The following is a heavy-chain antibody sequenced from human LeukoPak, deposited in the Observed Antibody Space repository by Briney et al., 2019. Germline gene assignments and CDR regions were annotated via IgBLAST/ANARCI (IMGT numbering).Heavy chain of an antibody. J-gene: IGHJ4*02. CDR3: ARRAQATYSSGWYVKSYYFDY. D-gene: IGHD6-19*01. Sequence: GASVKVSCKASGYTFTGYYMHWVRQAPGQGLEWMGWINPNSGGTNYAQKFQGRVTMTRDTSISTAYMELSSLRYDDTAVYYCARRAQATYSSGWYVKSYYFDYWGQGTLVTVSS. CDR2: INPNSGGT. V-gene: IGHV1-2*02. CDR1: GYTFTGYY.